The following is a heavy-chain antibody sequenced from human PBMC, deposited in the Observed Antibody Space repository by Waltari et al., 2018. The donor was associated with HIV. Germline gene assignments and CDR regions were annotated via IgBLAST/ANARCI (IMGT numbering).Heavy chain of an antibody. V-gene: IGHV3-33*01. Sequence: QVQLVESGGGVVQPGRSLRLSCAASGFTFSSYGMHWVRQAPGKGLEWVAVIWYDGSNKYYADSVKGRFTISRDNSKNTLYLQMNSLRAEDTAVYYCARAGAVQGVINYWGQGTLVTVSS. D-gene: IGHD3-10*01. J-gene: IGHJ4*02. CDR2: IWYDGSNK. CDR3: ARAGAVQGVINY. CDR1: GFTFSSYG.